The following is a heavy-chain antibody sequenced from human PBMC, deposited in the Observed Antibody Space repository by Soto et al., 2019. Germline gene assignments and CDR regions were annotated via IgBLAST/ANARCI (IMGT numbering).Heavy chain of an antibody. V-gene: IGHV3-30*18. Sequence: QVQLVESGGGVVQPGRSLRLSCAASGFTFSPYGMHWVRQAPGKGLEWVAVISFDGSNKYYADSVKGRFTISRDNSKNTLYLQKNSTRAEDTAVYYCAKDETYYFDYWGQGTLVTVSS. CDR1: GFTFSPYG. CDR3: AKDETYYFDY. J-gene: IGHJ4*02. CDR2: ISFDGSNK.